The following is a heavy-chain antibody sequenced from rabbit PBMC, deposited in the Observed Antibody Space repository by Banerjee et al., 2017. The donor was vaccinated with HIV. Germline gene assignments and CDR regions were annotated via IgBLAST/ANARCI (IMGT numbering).Heavy chain of an antibody. Sequence: QSLEESGGDLVKPGASLTLTCTASGFDLSGYYYMCWVRQAPGQGLEWIACIHTSSGSTWYASWVNGRFTISKTSSTTVTLQMTSLTAADTATYFCARSVHYVWYDLWGPGTLVTVS. CDR2: IHTSSGST. CDR3: ARSVHYVWYDL. V-gene: IGHV1S40*01. J-gene: IGHJ6*01. CDR1: GFDLSGYYY. D-gene: IGHD1-1*01.